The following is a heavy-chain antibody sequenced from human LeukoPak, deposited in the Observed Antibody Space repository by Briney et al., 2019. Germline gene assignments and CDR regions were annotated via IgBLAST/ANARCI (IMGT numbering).Heavy chain of an antibody. J-gene: IGHJ5*02. Sequence: GGSLRLSCAASGFTFSSYAMSWVRQAPGKGLDWVSGISGSGGSTYYADSVKGRFTISRDNSKNTLYLQMNSLRAEDTAVYYCAKLPIVVVVAATWWFDPWGQGTLVTVSS. D-gene: IGHD2-15*01. CDR3: AKLPIVVVVAATWWFDP. V-gene: IGHV3-23*01. CDR2: ISGSGGST. CDR1: GFTFSSYA.